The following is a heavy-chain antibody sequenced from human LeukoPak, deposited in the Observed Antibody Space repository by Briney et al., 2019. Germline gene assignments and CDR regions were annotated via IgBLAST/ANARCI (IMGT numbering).Heavy chain of an antibody. CDR3: ARQGGSSTPYYYYYMDV. J-gene: IGHJ6*03. Sequence: SETLSLICAVCGYSISSGYYWGWFRQPPGKGLEWIGCMYHSGSTYYNPSLKSRVTISVDTSKNQFSLKLSSVTAADTAVYYCARQGGSSTPYYYYYMDVWGKGTTVTVSS. CDR2: MYHSGST. CDR1: GYSISSGYY. D-gene: IGHD6-13*01. V-gene: IGHV4-38-2*01.